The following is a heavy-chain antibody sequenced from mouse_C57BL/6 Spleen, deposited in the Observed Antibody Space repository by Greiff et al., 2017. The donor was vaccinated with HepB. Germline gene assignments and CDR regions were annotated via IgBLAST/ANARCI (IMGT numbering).Heavy chain of an antibody. CDR2: IYPGDGDT. J-gene: IGHJ2*01. V-gene: IGHV1-80*01. CDR1: GYAFSSYW. D-gene: IGHD4-1*01. CDR3: ARGRTGTGLYFDY. Sequence: QVQLQQSGAELVKPGASVKISCKASGYAFSSYWMNWVKQRPGKGLEWIGQIYPGDGDTNYNGKFKGKATLTADKSSSTAYMQLSSLTSEDSAVYFCARGRTGTGLYFDYWGQGTTLTVSS.